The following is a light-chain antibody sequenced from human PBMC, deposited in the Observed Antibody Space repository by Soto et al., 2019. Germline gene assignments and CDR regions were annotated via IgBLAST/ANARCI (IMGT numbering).Light chain of an antibody. CDR2: DAS. CDR1: QSVSNH. CDR3: QQRGNWPPGFT. V-gene: IGKV3-11*01. J-gene: IGKJ3*01. Sequence: EIVLTQSPVTLSLSPGERATLSCRASQSVSNHLAWYQQKPGQAPRLLIYDASNRATGVPARFSGSGSGTDFTLTISSLEPEDFAVYYCQQRGNWPPGFTFGPGTKVDIK.